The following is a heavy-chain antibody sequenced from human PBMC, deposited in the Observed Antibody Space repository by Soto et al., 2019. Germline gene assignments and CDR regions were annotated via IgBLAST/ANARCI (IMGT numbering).Heavy chain of an antibody. Sequence: EVQLVESGGGLVQPGGSLRLSCAASGFTFSSYWMHWVRQAPGKGLVWVSRINSDGSSTSYADSVKGRFTISRDNAKNTRYLQMSSLRGEATAVYYCARPRPYCGGDCPDSWGQGTLVTVSS. CDR2: INSDGSST. J-gene: IGHJ5*01. V-gene: IGHV3-74*01. CDR3: ARPRPYCGGDCPDS. D-gene: IGHD2-21*02. CDR1: GFTFSSYW.